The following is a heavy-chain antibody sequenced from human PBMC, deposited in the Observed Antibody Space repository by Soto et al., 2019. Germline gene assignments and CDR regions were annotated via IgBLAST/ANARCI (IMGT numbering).Heavy chain of an antibody. CDR1: GGSISSSSYY. CDR2: IYYSGST. Sequence: SETLSLTCTVSGGSISSSSYYWGWIRQPPGKGLEWIGSIYYSGSTYYNPSLKSRVTISVDTSKNQFSLKLSSVTAADTAVYYCARLFSLERRDYWGQGTLVTVSS. V-gene: IGHV4-39*01. J-gene: IGHJ4*02. CDR3: ARLFSLERRDY. D-gene: IGHD1-1*01.